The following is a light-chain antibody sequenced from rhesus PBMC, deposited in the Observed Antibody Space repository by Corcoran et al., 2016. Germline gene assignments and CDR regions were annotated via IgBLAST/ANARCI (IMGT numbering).Light chain of an antibody. CDR3: MQALRYPWT. V-gene: IGKV2-82*01. J-gene: IGKJ1*01. CDR2: LVS. Sequence: DIVMTQTPLSLPVTLGEPASISCRSSQSLVYSDGKTYLNWYLQKPGQSPQLLMYLVSKRASGVPDKFNGSGSGTDCTLKISRVEAEDVGVYYCMQALRYPWTFGQGTKVEIK. CDR1: QSLVYSDGKTY.